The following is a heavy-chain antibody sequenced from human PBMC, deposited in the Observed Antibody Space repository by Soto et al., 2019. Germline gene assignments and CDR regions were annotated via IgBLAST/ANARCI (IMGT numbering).Heavy chain of an antibody. J-gene: IGHJ4*02. CDR1: GFTFSSYA. Sequence: GWSLRLSCAASGFTFSSYAMSLVRQAPGKGLEWVSAISGSGGSTSYADSVKGRFTISRDNSKNTLYLQMNSLRAEDTAVYYCAKGRLRMVRDYYFEYWGEGTLVTVSS. D-gene: IGHD3-10*01. V-gene: IGHV3-23*01. CDR2: ISGSGGST. CDR3: AKGRLRMVRDYYFEY.